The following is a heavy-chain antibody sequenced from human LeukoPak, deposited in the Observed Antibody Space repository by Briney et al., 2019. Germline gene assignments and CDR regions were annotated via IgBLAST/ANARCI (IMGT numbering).Heavy chain of an antibody. Sequence: PGGSLRLSCAASGFTFSSYEMNWVRQAPGKGLEWVSYISSSGSTIYYADSVKGRFTISRDNAKNSLYLQMNSLRAEDTAVYYCARDKYCGGDCYPFDYWGQGTLVTVSS. J-gene: IGHJ4*02. CDR3: ARDKYCGGDCYPFDY. D-gene: IGHD2-21*02. V-gene: IGHV3-48*03. CDR1: GFTFSSYE. CDR2: ISSSGSTI.